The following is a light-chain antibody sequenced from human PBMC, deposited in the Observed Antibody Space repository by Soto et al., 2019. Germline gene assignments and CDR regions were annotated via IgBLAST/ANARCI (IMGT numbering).Light chain of an antibody. CDR3: QSYGSSLSVV. CDR1: SSNIGAGSD. CDR2: DNN. J-gene: IGLJ2*01. V-gene: IGLV1-40*01. Sequence: QLVLTQPPSVSGAPGQRVTISCAGSSSNIGAGSDVHWYQQLPGTAPKLLIYDNNNRPSGVPDRFSGSKSGTSASLAITGLQAEDEADYYCQSYGSSLSVVFGGGTKLTVL.